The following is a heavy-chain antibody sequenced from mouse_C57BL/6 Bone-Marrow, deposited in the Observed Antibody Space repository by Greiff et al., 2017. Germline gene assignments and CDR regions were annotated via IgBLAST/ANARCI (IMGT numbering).Heavy chain of an antibody. J-gene: IGHJ1*03. D-gene: IGHD1-2*01. CDR3: VSTTTAPYWYFDV. V-gene: IGHV10-1*01. Sequence: EVQLVESGGGLVQPKGSLKLSCAASGFSFNTYAMNWVRQAPGKGLEWVARIRSKSNNYATYYADSVKDRFTISRDDSESILYLQMNNLKTEDTAMYYCVSTTTAPYWYFDVWGTGTTVTVSS. CDR2: IRSKSNNYAT. CDR1: GFSFNTYA.